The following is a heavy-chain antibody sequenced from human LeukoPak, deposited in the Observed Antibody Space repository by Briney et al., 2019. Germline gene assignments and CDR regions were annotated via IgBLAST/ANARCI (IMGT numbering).Heavy chain of an antibody. D-gene: IGHD3-10*02. V-gene: IGHV3-11*04. CDR1: GFTFSDSY. J-gene: IGHJ6*04. CDR3: AELGITMIGGV. Sequence: PGGSLRLSCAASGFTFSDSYMNWVRQAPGKGLEWVSYISSSGSTIYYADSVKGRFTISRDNAKHSLYLQMNSLRAKDTAVYYCAELGITMIGGVWGKGTTVTISS. CDR2: ISSSGSTI.